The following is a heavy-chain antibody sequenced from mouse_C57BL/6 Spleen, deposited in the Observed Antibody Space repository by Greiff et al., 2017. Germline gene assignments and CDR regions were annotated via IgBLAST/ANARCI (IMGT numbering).Heavy chain of an antibody. V-gene: IGHV1-18*01. D-gene: IGHD1-1*01. CDR1: GYTFTDYN. Sequence: VQLKESGPELVKPGASVKIPCKASGYTFTDYNMDWVKQSHGKSLEWIGDINPNNGGTIYNQKFKGKATLTVDKSSSTAYMELRSLTSEDTAVYYCARWIYYGSSWGYFDVWGTGTTVTVSS. CDR3: ARWIYYGSSWGYFDV. J-gene: IGHJ1*03. CDR2: INPNNGGT.